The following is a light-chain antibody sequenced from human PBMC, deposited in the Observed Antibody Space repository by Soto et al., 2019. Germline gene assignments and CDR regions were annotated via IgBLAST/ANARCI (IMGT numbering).Light chain of an antibody. J-gene: IGLJ2*01. CDR3: GTWDSSTRV. Sequence: QSVLTQPPSVSAGPGQRVTISCSGSSSNIGSNYVSWYQQLPGTAPKLLIYDNDKRPSGIPDRFSGSKSGTSATLGITGLQTGDEADYYCGTWDSSTRVFGGGTKLTVL. CDR1: SSNIGSNY. CDR2: DND. V-gene: IGLV1-51*01.